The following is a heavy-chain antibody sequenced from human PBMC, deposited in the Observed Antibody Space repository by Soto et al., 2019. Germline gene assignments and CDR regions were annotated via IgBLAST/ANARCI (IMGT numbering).Heavy chain of an antibody. Sequence: QVQLVESGGGLVKPGGSLRLSCAASGFTLSDHYMSWIRQAPGKGLEWVSYISSSSSYTDYADSVKGRVTISRDNAKNSLYLQMNSLRAEDTAVYYCARGASGGGGWNYYYYYGMDVWGQGTTVTVSS. CDR1: GFTLSDHY. CDR3: ARGASGGGGWNYYYYYGMDV. J-gene: IGHJ6*02. V-gene: IGHV3-11*05. CDR2: ISSSSSYT. D-gene: IGHD6-19*01.